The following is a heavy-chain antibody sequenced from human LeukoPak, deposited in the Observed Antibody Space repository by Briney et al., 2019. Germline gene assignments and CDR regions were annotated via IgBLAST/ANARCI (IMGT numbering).Heavy chain of an antibody. Sequence: GGSLRLSCAASGFTFSSYAMSWVRLAPGKGLEWVSGSGSGGSTYYADSVKGRSTISRDNSKNTLYLQMDSLRADDTAIYYCAKSKVVDYWGQGTLVTVSS. V-gene: IGHV3-23*01. J-gene: IGHJ4*02. CDR2: SGSGGST. D-gene: IGHD2-15*01. CDR1: GFTFSSYA. CDR3: AKSKVVDY.